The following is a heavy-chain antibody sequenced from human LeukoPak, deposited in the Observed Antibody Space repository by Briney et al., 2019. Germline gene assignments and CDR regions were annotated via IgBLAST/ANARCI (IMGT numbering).Heavy chain of an antibody. V-gene: IGHV3-9*03. CDR3: AKDYRGWQQYYMDV. Sequence: CLRLSCAASGFTFDDYAMHWVRQAPGKGLEWVSGISWNSGSIGYADSVKGRFTISRDNAKNSLYLQMKSLRAEDMALYYCAKDYRGWQQYYMDVRGKGTTVTVSS. CDR1: GFTFDDYA. CDR2: ISWNSGSI. D-gene: IGHD6-19*01. J-gene: IGHJ6*03.